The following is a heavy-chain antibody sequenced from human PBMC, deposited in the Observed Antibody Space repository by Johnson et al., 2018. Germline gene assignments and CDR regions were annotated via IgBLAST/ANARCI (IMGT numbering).Heavy chain of an antibody. CDR1: GFTFSSYG. CDR2: ISHDGSNK. Sequence: QVQLVQSGGGVVQPGRSLRLSCAASGFTFSSYGMHWVRQAPGKGLEWVAVISHDGSNKNYADSVKGRFTISRDNAKNSLYLQMNSLGDEDTAVYYCAGFDYDTWGQGTMVTVSS. D-gene: IGHD3-9*01. CDR3: AGFDYDT. V-gene: IGHV3-30*03. J-gene: IGHJ3*02.